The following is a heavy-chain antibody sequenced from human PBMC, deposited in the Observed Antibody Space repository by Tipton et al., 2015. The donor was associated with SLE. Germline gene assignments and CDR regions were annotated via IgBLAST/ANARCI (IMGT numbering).Heavy chain of an antibody. D-gene: IGHD5-18*01. J-gene: IGHJ4*02. CDR2: IYHSGST. CDR1: GGSISSGGYS. Sequence: TLSLTCAVSGGSISSGGYSWSWIRQPPGKGLEWIGYIYHSGSTYYNPSLKSRVTISVDTSKNQFSLKLSSVTAADTAVYYCARSEWGYSYALDYWGQGTLVTVSS. CDR3: ARSEWGYSYALDY. V-gene: IGHV4-30-2*02.